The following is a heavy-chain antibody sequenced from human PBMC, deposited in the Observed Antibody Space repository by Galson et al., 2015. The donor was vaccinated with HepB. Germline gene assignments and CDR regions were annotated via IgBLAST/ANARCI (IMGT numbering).Heavy chain of an antibody. D-gene: IGHD3-9*01. Sequence: ETLSLTCAVYGGSFSGYYWSWIRQPPGKGLEWIGEINHSGSTNYNPSLKSRVTISVDTSKNQFSLKLSSVTAADTAVYYCARGGPLRYFEDWGQGTLVTVSS. CDR1: GGSFSGYY. V-gene: IGHV4-34*01. CDR3: ARGGPLRYFED. J-gene: IGHJ4*02. CDR2: INHSGST.